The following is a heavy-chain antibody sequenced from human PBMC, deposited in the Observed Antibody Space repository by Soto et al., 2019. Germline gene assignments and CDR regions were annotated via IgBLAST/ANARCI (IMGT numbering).Heavy chain of an antibody. D-gene: IGHD2-21*01. J-gene: IGHJ5*01. CDR1: GGSISRYY. CDR3: ARRCGADFYS. CDR2: IYYSGST. V-gene: IGHV4-59*01. Sequence: SETLSPTRTGSGGSISRYYLSWIRQPPGKGLEWIGYIYYSGSTNYNPSLKSRVIISVDTSKNQFSLKLSSVTAADTAVYYCARRCGADFYSRGQGTLVTVSS.